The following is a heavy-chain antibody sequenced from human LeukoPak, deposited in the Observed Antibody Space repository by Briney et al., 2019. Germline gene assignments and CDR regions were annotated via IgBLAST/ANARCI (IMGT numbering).Heavy chain of an antibody. V-gene: IGHV3-48*04. CDR3: ARLRYHDFWSGYWKYYYYMDV. D-gene: IGHD3-3*01. Sequence: GGSLTLSCAVSGFPFITYNMNWVRQAPGKGLEWVSYIDSSSSTIYCADSVKGRFTISRDNAKNSLYLQMNSLRAEDTAVYYCARLRYHDFWSGYWKYYYYMDVWGKGTTVTVSS. CDR1: GFPFITYN. J-gene: IGHJ6*03. CDR2: IDSSSSTI.